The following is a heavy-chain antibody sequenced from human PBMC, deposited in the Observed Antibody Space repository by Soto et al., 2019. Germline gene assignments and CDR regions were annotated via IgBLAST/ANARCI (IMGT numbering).Heavy chain of an antibody. Sequence: SVKVSCKTSGYTFIDYYLHWVREAPGRGLEWLGWMNPNSGGAIYAQKFQGRVTMTRDTSISTAYMDLSGLKSDETAVYYCAREVKGTAAPYSRGDFDQWGQGNMV. CDR1: GYTFIDYY. D-gene: IGHD3-22*01. J-gene: IGHJ4*02. CDR2: MNPNSGGA. CDR3: AREVKGTAAPYSRGDFDQ. V-gene: IGHV1-2*02.